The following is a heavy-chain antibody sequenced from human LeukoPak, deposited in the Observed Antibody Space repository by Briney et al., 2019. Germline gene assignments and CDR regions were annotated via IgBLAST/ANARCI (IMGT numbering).Heavy chain of an antibody. J-gene: IGHJ6*03. CDR1: GGSISSYY. CDR2: IYSSGST. V-gene: IGHV4-4*09. CDR3: ARLVSYYYMDV. Sequence: SETLSLTCTVSGGSISSYYWTWIRQPPGKGLEWIGNIYSSGSTNYDPSLASRLTTSVDTSMNQLSLNLTSVTAADAAVYYCARLVSYYYMDVWGKGTTVTVSS. D-gene: IGHD1-14*01.